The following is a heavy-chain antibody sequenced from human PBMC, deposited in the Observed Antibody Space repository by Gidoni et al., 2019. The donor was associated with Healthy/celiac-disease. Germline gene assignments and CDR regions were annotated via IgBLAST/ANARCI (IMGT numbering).Heavy chain of an antibody. CDR2: ISSSIIYI. D-gene: IGHD6-13*01. V-gene: IGHV3-21*01. CDR1: GFTFSSYS. CDR3: ATQGMEQQLAWG. J-gene: IGHJ4*02. Sequence: EVQLVESGGGLVKPGGSLRLSCAAPGFTFSSYSLNWVGQAPGKGLEWVSSISSSIIYIYYADSVKGRCTISRDNAKNSLYLQMNSLRAEDTAVYYCATQGMEQQLAWGWGQGTLVTVSS.